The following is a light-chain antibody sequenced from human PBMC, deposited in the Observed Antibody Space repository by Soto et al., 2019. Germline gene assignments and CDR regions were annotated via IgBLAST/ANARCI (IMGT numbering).Light chain of an antibody. CDR2: AAS. J-gene: IGKJ3*01. Sequence: EIVLAQSPATLSLSPGEKATLSCRASQSVSSNLAWYQQKPGQAPRLLIYAASKRATGIQARFSGSGSGTDSXXXLXXXXPEDXAVYXXXXXNNWPLTFTFGPETKVDIK. CDR3: XXXNNWPLTFT. CDR1: QSVSSN. V-gene: IGKV3-11*01.